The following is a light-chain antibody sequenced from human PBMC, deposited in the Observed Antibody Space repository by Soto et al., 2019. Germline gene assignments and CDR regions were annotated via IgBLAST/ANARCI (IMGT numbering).Light chain of an antibody. CDR2: LNT. Sequence: QSVLTQPPSVSGAPGQTVTISCTGSSSNIGAGYAVNWYQQLPGAAPKLLIYLNTNRPSGVPDRFSGSKSGTSGSLAITGLQADDEADYYCHSYDRSLSGYVLGTGTKVTVL. J-gene: IGLJ1*01. CDR3: HSYDRSLSGYV. CDR1: SSNIGAGYA. V-gene: IGLV1-40*01.